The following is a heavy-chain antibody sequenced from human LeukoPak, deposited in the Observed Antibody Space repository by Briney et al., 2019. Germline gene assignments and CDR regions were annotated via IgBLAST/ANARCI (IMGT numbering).Heavy chain of an antibody. CDR1: GFTFSSYW. J-gene: IGHJ3*02. V-gene: IGHV3-7*03. CDR3: ARLHSAVYYGDAFDI. Sequence: GGSLRLSCAVSGFTFSSYWMTWVRQAPGKGLEWVAKIKEDGSEKYYVDSVKGRFTVSRDDVKNSLFLQMNSLRVEDTAAYYCARLHSAVYYGDAFDIWGQGTMVTVSS. CDR2: IKEDGSEK. D-gene: IGHD3-10*01.